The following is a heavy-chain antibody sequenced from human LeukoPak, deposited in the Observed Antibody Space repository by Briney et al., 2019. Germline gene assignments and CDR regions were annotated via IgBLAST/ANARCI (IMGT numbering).Heavy chain of an antibody. Sequence: SQTLSLTCAISGDSVSSNSTAWNWIRQSPSRGLEWLGRTYYRSKWYNDYAVSVKSRININPDTSKNHFSLQLNSVTPEDTAVYYCARLEPNSSGYWSFDYWGQGTLVTVSS. V-gene: IGHV6-1*01. CDR1: GDSVSSNSTA. J-gene: IGHJ4*02. CDR2: TYYRSKWYN. CDR3: ARLEPNSSGYWSFDY. D-gene: IGHD3-22*01.